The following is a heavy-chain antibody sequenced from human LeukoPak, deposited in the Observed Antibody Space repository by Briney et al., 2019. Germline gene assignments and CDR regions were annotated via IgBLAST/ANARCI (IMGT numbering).Heavy chain of an antibody. CDR2: INHSGST. CDR3: ATRYSGYEDTPPRYQFDY. J-gene: IGHJ4*02. V-gene: IGHV4-34*01. Sequence: PSETLSLTCAVYGRSFSGYYWSWIRQPPGKGLEWIGEINHSGSTNYNPSLKSRVTISVDTSKNQFSLKLSSVTAADTAVYYCATRYSGYEDTPPRYQFDYWGQGTLVTVSS. CDR1: GRSFSGYY. D-gene: IGHD5-12*01.